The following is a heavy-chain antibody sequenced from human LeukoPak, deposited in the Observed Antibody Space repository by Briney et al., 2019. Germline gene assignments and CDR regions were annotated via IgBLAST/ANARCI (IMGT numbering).Heavy chain of an antibody. J-gene: IGHJ4*02. CDR3: ARGVMSATKLEY. Sequence: PGGSLRLSCAASGFTVSTNYMSWVRQAPGKGLEWVSVIYRGGSTYYADSVKGRFTISRDNSKNTLYLQMNSLRAEDTAVYHCARGVMSATKLEYWGQGTLVTVSS. V-gene: IGHV3-66*01. CDR1: GFTVSTNY. D-gene: IGHD2-21*01. CDR2: IYRGGST.